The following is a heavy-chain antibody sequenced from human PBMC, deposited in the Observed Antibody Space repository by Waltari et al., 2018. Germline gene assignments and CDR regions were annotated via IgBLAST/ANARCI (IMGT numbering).Heavy chain of an antibody. CDR1: GLTFSSLA. Sequence: EVQLLESGGGLVQPGGSLRLSCAASGLTFSSLAMSWVRPAPGKGLEWVSAISGSGGSTYYADSVKGRFTISRDNSKNTLYLQMNSLRAEDTAVYYCANLILWFRELLHYPLDYWGQGTLVTVSS. CDR3: ANLILWFRELLHYPLDY. J-gene: IGHJ4*02. CDR2: ISGSGGST. V-gene: IGHV3-23*01. D-gene: IGHD3-10*01.